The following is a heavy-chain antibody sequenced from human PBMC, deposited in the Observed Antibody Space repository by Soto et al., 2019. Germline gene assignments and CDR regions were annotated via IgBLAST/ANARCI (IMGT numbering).Heavy chain of an antibody. CDR2: IIPIFGTA. D-gene: IGHD3-10*01. J-gene: IGHJ6*03. Sequence: VKVSCKASGGPFRICAISWVRQVPGQGLEWMGGIIPIFGTADYGQKFPGRVATTSDESTSTAYMELRSLRHEGTAVCYCARVIADRTYYHGGGSTNNRISVLAVGGKGTGVPVS. V-gene: IGHV1-69*13. CDR1: GGPFRICA. CDR3: ARVIADRTYYHGGGSTNNRISVLAV.